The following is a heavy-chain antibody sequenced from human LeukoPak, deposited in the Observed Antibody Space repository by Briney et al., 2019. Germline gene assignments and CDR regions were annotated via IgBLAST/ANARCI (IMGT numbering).Heavy chain of an antibody. CDR3: ARDRTPYSSSWSAWFDP. J-gene: IGHJ5*02. CDR2: ISWNSGSM. CDR1: GFTFDDYA. Sequence: GGSLRLSCAASGFTFDDYAMHWVRQAPGKGLEWVSGISWNSGSMGYADSVKGRFTISRDNSKNTLYLQMNSLRAEDTAVYYCARDRTPYSSSWSAWFDPWGQGTLVTVSS. V-gene: IGHV3-9*01. D-gene: IGHD6-13*01.